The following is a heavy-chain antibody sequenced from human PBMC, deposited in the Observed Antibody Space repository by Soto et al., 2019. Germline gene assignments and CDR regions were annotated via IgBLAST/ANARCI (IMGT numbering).Heavy chain of an antibody. Sequence: GESLKISCKGSGYSFTSYWISWVRQMPGKGLEWMGRIDPSDSYTNYSPSFQGHVTISADKSISTAYLQWSSLKASDTAMYYCARGPCSMICFSMSGYYGMDVWGQGTTVTVSS. CDR1: GYSFTSYW. CDR2: IDPSDSYT. CDR3: ARGPCSMICFSMSGYYGMDV. D-gene: IGHD2-2*01. J-gene: IGHJ6*02. V-gene: IGHV5-10-1*01.